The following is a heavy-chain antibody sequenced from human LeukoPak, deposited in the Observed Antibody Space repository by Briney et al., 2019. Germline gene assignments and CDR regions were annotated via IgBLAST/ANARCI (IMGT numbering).Heavy chain of an antibody. V-gene: IGHV4-39*01. CDR3: ARLRGTGYCSSTSCLRWFDP. CDR2: IYYSGST. D-gene: IGHD2-2*01. J-gene: IGHJ5*02. Sequence: SSYTLHWVRQPPGKGLEWIGSIYYSGSTYYNPSLKSRVTISVDTSKNQFSLKLSSVTAADTAVYYCARLRGTGYCSSTSCLRWFDPWGQGTLVTVFS. CDR1: SSYT.